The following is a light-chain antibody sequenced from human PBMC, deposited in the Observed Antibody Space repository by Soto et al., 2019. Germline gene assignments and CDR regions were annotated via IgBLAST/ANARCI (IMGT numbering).Light chain of an antibody. V-gene: IGKV3-20*01. Sequence: EIVLTQSPGTLSLSPGERATLSCRASQSVSSSYLAWYQQKPGQTPRLLIYAASSRATGIPDRFSGSGSGTDFTLTISRLEPEDFAVYYCQHYGSSSWTFGQGTKVDIX. CDR3: QHYGSSSWT. CDR1: QSVSSSY. CDR2: AAS. J-gene: IGKJ1*01.